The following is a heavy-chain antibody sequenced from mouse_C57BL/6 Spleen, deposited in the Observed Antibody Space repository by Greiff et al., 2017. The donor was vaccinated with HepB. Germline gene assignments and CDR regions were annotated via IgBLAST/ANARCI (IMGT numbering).Heavy chain of an antibody. D-gene: IGHD1-1*01. V-gene: IGHV1-69*01. J-gene: IGHJ3*01. CDR2: IDPSDSYT. CDR1: GYTFTSYW. CDR3: ARSWDYGSRFAY. Sequence: QVHVKQPGAELVMPGASVKLSCKASGYTFTSYWMHWVKQRPGQGLEWIGEIDPSDSYTNYNQKFKGKSTLTVDKSSSTAYMQLSSLTSEDSAVYYCARSWDYGSRFAYWGQGTLVTVSA.